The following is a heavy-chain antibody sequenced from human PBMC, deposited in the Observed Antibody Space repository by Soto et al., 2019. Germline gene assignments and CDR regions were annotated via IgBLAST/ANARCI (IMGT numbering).Heavy chain of an antibody. CDR1: GYTFTGYY. V-gene: IGHV1-2*02. D-gene: IGHD3-10*01. J-gene: IGHJ4*02. Sequence: ASVKVSCKASGYTFTGYYMHWVRQAPGQGLEWMGWINPNSGGTNYAQKFQGRVTMTRDTSISTAYMELSRLRPDDTAVYYCARERGGLQYYFDYWGQGTLVTVSS. CDR3: ARERGGLQYYFDY. CDR2: INPNSGGT.